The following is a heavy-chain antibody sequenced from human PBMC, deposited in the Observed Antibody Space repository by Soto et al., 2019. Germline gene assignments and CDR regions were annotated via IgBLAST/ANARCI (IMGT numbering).Heavy chain of an antibody. V-gene: IGHV4-30-4*01. J-gene: IGHJ5*02. D-gene: IGHD1-1*01. CDR2: IYYSGST. CDR3: ARPPSGVQYNWFDP. Sequence: PSETLSLTCTVSGGSISSGDYYWSWIRQPPGKGLEWIGYIYYSGSTYYNPSLKSRVTISVDTSKNQFSLKLSSVTAADTAVYYCARPPSGVQYNWFDPWGQGALVT. CDR1: GGSISSGDYY.